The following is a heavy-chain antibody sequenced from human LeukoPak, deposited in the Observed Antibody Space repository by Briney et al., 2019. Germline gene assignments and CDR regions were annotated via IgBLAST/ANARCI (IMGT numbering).Heavy chain of an antibody. D-gene: IGHD2-15*01. CDR2: IYYSGST. CDR1: GGSISSYY. Sequence: PSETLSLTCTVSGGSISSYYWSWIRQPPGKGLEWIGYIYYSGSTNYNPSLKSRVTISVDTSKNQFSLKLSSVTAADTAVYYCARRFEGYCSGGSCYSFWFDPWGQGTLVTVSS. V-gene: IGHV4-59*08. CDR3: ARRFEGYCSGGSCYSFWFDP. J-gene: IGHJ5*02.